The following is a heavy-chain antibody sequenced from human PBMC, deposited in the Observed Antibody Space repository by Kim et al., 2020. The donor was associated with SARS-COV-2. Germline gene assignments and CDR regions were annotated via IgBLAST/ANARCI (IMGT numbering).Heavy chain of an antibody. D-gene: IGHD2-15*01. Sequence: GGSLRLSCAASGFTFSSYAMSWVRQAPGKGLEWVSVIYSGGSTYYADSVKGRFTIFRDNSKNTLYLQMNSLRAEDTAVYYCAKDVLLVAGPFDFWGQGTLVTVSS. J-gene: IGHJ4*02. CDR2: IYSGGST. V-gene: IGHV3-23*03. CDR1: GFTFSSYA. CDR3: AKDVLLVAGPFDF.